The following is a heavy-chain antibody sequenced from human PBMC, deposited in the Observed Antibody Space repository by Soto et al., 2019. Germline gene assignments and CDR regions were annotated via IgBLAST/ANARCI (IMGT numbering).Heavy chain of an antibody. CDR1: GFTFSSHA. CDR2: ISWDGSTK. D-gene: IGHD1-26*01. V-gene: IGHV3-30*04. J-gene: IGHJ4*02. CDR3: ARGGNYVDYFDY. Sequence: GGSLRLSCAASGFTFSSHAIHWVRQAPGKGLEWVAFISWDGSTKYYADSVKGRFTISRDNSRNTLYLQLNGLRAEDTAMYYCARGGNYVDYFDYWGQGTLVTVPS.